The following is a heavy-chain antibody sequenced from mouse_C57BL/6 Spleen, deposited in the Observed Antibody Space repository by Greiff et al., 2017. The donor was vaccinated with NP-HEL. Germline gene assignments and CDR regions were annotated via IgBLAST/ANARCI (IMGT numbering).Heavy chain of an antibody. CDR3: ARGDGYYRAMDY. Sequence: VQLQQPGAELVKPGASVKMSCKASGYTFTSYWITWVKQRPGQGLEWIGDIYPGSGSTNYNEQFKSKATLTLDTSSSTAYMQLSSLTSEDSAVYYCARGDGYYRAMDYWGQGTSVTVSS. D-gene: IGHD2-3*01. CDR1: GYTFTSYW. V-gene: IGHV1-55*01. J-gene: IGHJ4*01. CDR2: IYPGSGST.